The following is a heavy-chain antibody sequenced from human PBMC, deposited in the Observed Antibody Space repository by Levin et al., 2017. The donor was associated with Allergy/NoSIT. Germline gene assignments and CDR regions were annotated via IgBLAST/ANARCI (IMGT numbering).Heavy chain of an antibody. V-gene: IGHV1-69*02. J-gene: IGHJ3*02. CDR2: IIPILGIA. D-gene: IGHD3-22*01. Sequence: GASVKVSCKASGGTFSSYTISWVRQAPGQGLEWMGRIIPILGIANYAQKFQGRVTITADKSTSTAYMELSSLRSEDTAVYYCASGSPYYYDSSGPSSTTSGAFDIWGQGTMVTVSS. CDR3: ASGSPYYYDSSGPSSTTSGAFDI. CDR1: GGTFSSYT.